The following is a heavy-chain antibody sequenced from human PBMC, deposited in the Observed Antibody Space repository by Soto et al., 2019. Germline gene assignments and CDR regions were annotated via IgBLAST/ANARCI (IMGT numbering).Heavy chain of an antibody. J-gene: IGHJ6*02. CDR3: ARGDYQLLYRIYYYYGMDV. D-gene: IGHD2-2*02. Sequence: TLSLTCAVYGGSFSDYSWNWNWIRQPPGKGLEWIGEINHSGSTNYNPSLKSRVTISVDTSKNQFSLKLSSVTAADTAVYYCARGDYQLLYRIYYYYGMDVWGQGTTVTVSS. CDR2: INHSGST. V-gene: IGHV4-34*01. CDR1: GGSFSDYSWN.